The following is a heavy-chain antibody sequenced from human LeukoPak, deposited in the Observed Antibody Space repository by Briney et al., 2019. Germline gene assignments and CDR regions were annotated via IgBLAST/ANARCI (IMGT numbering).Heavy chain of an antibody. V-gene: IGHV1-69*13. Sequence: SVKVSCKASGGTFSSYAISWVRQAPGQGLEWMGGIIPIFGTANYAQKFQGRVTITADESTSTAYMELSSLRSEDTAVYYCARDRDGTTFEVDYWGQGTLVTVSS. J-gene: IGHJ4*02. CDR3: ARDRDGTTFEVDY. CDR2: IIPIFGTA. D-gene: IGHD1-1*01. CDR1: GGTFSSYA.